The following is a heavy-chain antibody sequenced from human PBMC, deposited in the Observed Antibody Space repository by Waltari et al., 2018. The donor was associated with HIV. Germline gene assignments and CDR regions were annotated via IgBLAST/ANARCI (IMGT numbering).Heavy chain of an antibody. D-gene: IGHD6-13*01. J-gene: IGHJ4*02. CDR1: GYTLTEFS. CDR2: FDPEDGET. V-gene: IGHV1-24*01. Sequence: QVQLVQSGAEVKKPGASVKVSCKVSGYTLTEFSMHWVRQAPGKGREWMGGFDPEDGETIYAQKFQGRVTMTEDTSTDTAYMELSSLRSEDTAVYYCATGKDGSSWYFDFDYWGQGTLVTVSS. CDR3: ATGKDGSSWYFDFDY.